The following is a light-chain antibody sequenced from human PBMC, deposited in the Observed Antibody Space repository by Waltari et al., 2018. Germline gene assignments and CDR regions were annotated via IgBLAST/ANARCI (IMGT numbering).Light chain of an antibody. Sequence: EIVMTQSPATLSVSAGARATLSCRASQSVSSDLAWYQQKPGQAPRLLIYGASTRAPGIPARFSGRGSGTEFSLTISSLQSEDFAIYYCQQYNNWSPLTFGGGTKVEIK. CDR2: GAS. V-gene: IGKV3-15*01. J-gene: IGKJ4*01. CDR1: QSVSSD. CDR3: QQYNNWSPLT.